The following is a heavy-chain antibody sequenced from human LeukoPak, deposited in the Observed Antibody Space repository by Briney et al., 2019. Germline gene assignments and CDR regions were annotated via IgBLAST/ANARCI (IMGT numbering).Heavy chain of an antibody. CDR2: INPNSGGT. V-gene: IGHV1-2*02. D-gene: IGHD6-19*01. CDR3: ARDRTRTGYSSGWYHDY. Sequence: ASEKVSCKASGYTFTGYYMHWVRQAPGQGLEWMGWINPNSGGTNYAQKFQGRATMTRDTSISTAYMELSRLRSDDTAVYYCARDRTRTGYSSGWYHDYWGQGTLVTVSP. CDR1: GYTFTGYY. J-gene: IGHJ4*02.